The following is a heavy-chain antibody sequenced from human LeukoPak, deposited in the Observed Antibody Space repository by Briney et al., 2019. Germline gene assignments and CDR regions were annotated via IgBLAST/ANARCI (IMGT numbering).Heavy chain of an antibody. CDR1: GGSMRSYY. J-gene: IGHJ4*02. CDR3: ARDLGGPAAGTLDY. D-gene: IGHD6-13*01. V-gene: IGHV4-59*01. CDR2: IDYTGRS. Sequence: SETLSLTCTVSGGSMRSYYWIWIRQPPGKGLEWIGYIDYTGRSKDNPSLKSRVTISVDMSKNQFSLKLRSVTAADTGVYYCARDLGGPAAGTLDYWGQGTLVTVSS.